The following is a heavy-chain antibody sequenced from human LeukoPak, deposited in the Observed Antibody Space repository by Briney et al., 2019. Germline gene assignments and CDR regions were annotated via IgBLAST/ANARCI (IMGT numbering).Heavy chain of an antibody. CDR1: GFTFSSYT. V-gene: IGHV3-21*04. J-gene: IGHJ4*02. CDR3: ARDTQSGYSSSWYGPPAY. D-gene: IGHD6-13*01. Sequence: GGSLRLSCAASGFTFSSYTMNWVRQAPGKGLEWVSFISTSSSYIYYADSVKGRFTISRDNSKNTLYLQMNSLRAEDTAVYYCARDTQSGYSSSWYGPPAYWGQGTLVTVSS. CDR2: ISTSSSYI.